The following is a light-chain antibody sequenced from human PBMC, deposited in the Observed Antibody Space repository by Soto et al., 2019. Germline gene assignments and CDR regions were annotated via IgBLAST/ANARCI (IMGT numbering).Light chain of an antibody. CDR2: EVS. CDR3: SSHTSSNTRI. Sequence: QSALTQPSSVSGSPGQSIAISCTVTSSDVGAYDYVSWYQQHPDKAPKLMIYEVSNRPSGVSNRFSGSKSVNTATLTISGLQAEDEADYYCSSHTSSNTRIFGTGTKVTVL. J-gene: IGLJ1*01. CDR1: SSDVGAYDY. V-gene: IGLV2-14*03.